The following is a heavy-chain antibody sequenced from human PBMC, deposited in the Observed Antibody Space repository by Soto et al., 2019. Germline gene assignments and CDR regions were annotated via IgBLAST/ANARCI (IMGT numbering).Heavy chain of an antibody. CDR2: ISGGGGST. J-gene: IGHJ4*02. V-gene: IGHV3-23*01. CDR1: GFPFSSYA. D-gene: IGHD6-19*01. Sequence: EVQLLESGGGLVQPGGSLRLSCAASGFPFSSYAMSWVRQPPGKGLEWVSAISGGGGSTYYADSVKGRFTISRDNSKNTLYLQMNSLRVEDTAVYYCAKDAQAVARSEIYYWGQGTLVTVSS. CDR3: AKDAQAVARSEIYY.